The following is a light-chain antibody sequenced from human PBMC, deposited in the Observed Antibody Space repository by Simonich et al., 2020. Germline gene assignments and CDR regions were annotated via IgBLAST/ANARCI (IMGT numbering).Light chain of an antibody. CDR3: QQYSNWPLT. CDR1: QSVSSN. CDR2: GAS. Sequence: EIVMTQSPATLSVSPGERATLPCRASQSVSSNLAWYQHKPGQAPRLLIYGASTRATGIPARFSGSGSGTEFTLTISSLQSEDFAVYYCQQYSNWPLTFGGGTKVEIK. V-gene: IGKV3-15*01. J-gene: IGKJ4*01.